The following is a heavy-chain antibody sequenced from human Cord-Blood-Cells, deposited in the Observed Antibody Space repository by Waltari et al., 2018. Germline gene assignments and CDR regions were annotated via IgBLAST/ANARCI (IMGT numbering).Heavy chain of an antibody. CDR3: ARVTPTVYAISAFDI. CDR1: GGSISSSSYY. J-gene: IGHJ3*02. CDR2: IYYSGST. V-gene: IGHV4-39*01. Sequence: QLQLQESGPGLVKPSETLSLTCTVSGGSISSSSYYWGWIRQPPGKGLEWIGSIYYSGSTYYNPSLSCRVTISVDTSKNQFSLKLSSVTAADTAVYYCARVTPTVYAISAFDIWGQGTMVTVSS. D-gene: IGHD2-8*01.